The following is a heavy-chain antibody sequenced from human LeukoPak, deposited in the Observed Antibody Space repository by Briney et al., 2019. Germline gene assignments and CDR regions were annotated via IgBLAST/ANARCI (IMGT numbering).Heavy chain of an antibody. CDR1: GFSFSVYD. CDR3: ASARNYMDV. V-gene: IGHV3-13*01. Sequence: PGGSLRLSRAGSGFSFSVYDMHGVRQGAGKGLEWVSGIETAGSTYYADSVKGRFTISRDNANNFLYLQMNSLRAGDTAVYYCASARNYMDVWGKGTTVAVSS. J-gene: IGHJ6*03. CDR2: IETAGST.